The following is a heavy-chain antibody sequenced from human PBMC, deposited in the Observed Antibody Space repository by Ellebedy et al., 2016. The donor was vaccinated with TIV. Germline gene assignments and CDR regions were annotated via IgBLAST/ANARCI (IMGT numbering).Heavy chain of an antibody. D-gene: IGHD6-13*01. Sequence: SVKVSXXASGGTFSSYAISWVRQAPGQGLEWMGRIIPILGIANYAQKFQGRVTITADKSTSTAYMELSSLRSEDTAVYYCARSASSSWYVGASYFDYWGQGTLVTVSS. CDR2: IIPILGIA. CDR1: GGTFSSYA. CDR3: ARSASSSWYVGASYFDY. V-gene: IGHV1-69*04. J-gene: IGHJ4*02.